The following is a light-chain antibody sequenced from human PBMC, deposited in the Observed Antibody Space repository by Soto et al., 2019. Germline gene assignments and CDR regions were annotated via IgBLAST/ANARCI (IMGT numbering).Light chain of an antibody. CDR2: DVS. J-gene: IGKJ4*01. Sequence: DIAMTQSPATLSVPPGDRVTLSCRASPSAGTFLAWYQQKPGQAPRLLMYDVSTRATGVPARFSGSGSGTEFTLTISSLQSDDFAVYYCQQYNHWPPLSFGGGTKVE. CDR3: QQYNHWPPLS. CDR1: PSAGTF. V-gene: IGKV3-15*01.